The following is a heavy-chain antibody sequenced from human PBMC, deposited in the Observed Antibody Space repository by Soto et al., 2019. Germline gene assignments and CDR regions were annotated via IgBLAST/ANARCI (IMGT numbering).Heavy chain of an antibody. CDR2: IKRSGGST. CDR1: GYTFTSYY. Sequence: QVQLMQSGAEVKKPGASVRVSCVASGYTFTSYYMHWVRQAPGQGLEWLGGIKRSGGSTTYAQRFQGRVTVTRDTSTSTVYMELRSLRSEDTAVYHCAREGNSYSGMDVWGQGTTVTVS. V-gene: IGHV1-46*01. J-gene: IGHJ6*02. CDR3: AREGNSYSGMDV.